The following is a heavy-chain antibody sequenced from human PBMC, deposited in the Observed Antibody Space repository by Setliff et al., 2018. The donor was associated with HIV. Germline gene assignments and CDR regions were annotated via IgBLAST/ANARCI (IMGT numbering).Heavy chain of an antibody. CDR1: GYTFTNCG. V-gene: IGHV1-18*01. D-gene: IGHD2-15*01. CDR3: ARDGRSSIAPYNFDY. CDR2: ISGYNGNT. J-gene: IGHJ4*02. Sequence: ASVKVSCKASGYTFTNCGISWVRQAPGQGLEWMGWISGYNGNTNYAQKFQGRVTMTTDTSTRTAYMEPRSLRSDDTAVYYCARDGRSSIAPYNFDYWGQGTVVTVSS.